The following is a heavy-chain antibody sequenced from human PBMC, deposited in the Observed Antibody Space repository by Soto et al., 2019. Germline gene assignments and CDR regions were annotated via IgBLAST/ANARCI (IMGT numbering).Heavy chain of an antibody. Sequence: GGSLRLSCSASGFTFSSCAMHWVRQAAGKGLEYVSGISSNGAGTYYAESVKDRFTISRDNSRNTLFLQVNSLTGEDTAVYYCVKDWRSTRRARAVWGQGTTVTVSS. D-gene: IGHD2-2*01. CDR3: VKDWRSTRRARAV. CDR1: GFTFSSCA. V-gene: IGHV3-64D*06. J-gene: IGHJ6*02. CDR2: ISSNGAGT.